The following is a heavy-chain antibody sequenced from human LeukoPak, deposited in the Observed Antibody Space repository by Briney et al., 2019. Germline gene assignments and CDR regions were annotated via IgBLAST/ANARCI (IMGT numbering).Heavy chain of an antibody. CDR1: GFTFSSYS. Sequence: PGGSLRLSCAASGFTFSSYSMNWVRQAPGKGLEWVSYISSSSSTIYYADSVKGRFTISRDNAKNSLYLQMNSLRDEDTAVYYCARVSITKTRDQYYLDYWGQGTLVTVSS. D-gene: IGHD3-3*01. CDR2: ISSSSSTI. J-gene: IGHJ4*02. V-gene: IGHV3-48*02. CDR3: ARVSITKTRDQYYLDY.